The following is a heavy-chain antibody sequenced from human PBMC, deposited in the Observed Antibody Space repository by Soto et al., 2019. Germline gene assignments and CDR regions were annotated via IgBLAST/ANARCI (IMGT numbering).Heavy chain of an antibody. CDR3: ARNNYGSGSTYFDY. V-gene: IGHV4-59*08. J-gene: IGHJ4*02. D-gene: IGHD3-10*01. CDR1: GGSIISYY. Sequence: SETLSLTCTVSGGSIISYYWSWIRQPPGKGLEWIGYIYYSGSTNYNPSLRSRVTISVDTSKNQFSLKLNSMAAADTAVYYCARNNYGSGSTYFDYWGQGTLVAVSS. CDR2: IYYSGST.